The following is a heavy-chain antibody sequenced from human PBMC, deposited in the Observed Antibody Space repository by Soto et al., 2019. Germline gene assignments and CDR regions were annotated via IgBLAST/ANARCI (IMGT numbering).Heavy chain of an antibody. Sequence: SETLSLTCSVSGGSISSGGYYWSWIRQHPGKGLEWIGYIYYSGSTYYNPSLKSRVTISVDTSKNQFSLKLSSVTAADTAVYYCARDRRAVTNYDSSGYYYYYYYGMDVWGQGTTVTVSS. V-gene: IGHV4-31*03. J-gene: IGHJ6*02. CDR2: IYYSGST. CDR3: ARDRRAVTNYDSSGYYYYYYYGMDV. D-gene: IGHD3-22*01. CDR1: GGSISSGGYY.